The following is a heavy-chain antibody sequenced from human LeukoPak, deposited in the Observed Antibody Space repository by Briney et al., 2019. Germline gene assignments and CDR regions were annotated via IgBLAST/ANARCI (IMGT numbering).Heavy chain of an antibody. J-gene: IGHJ6*02. CDR2: INPSDGST. CDR3: ARDQYYDFWSGYGYYYGMDV. D-gene: IGHD3-3*01. Sequence: ASVKVSCKVSGYTLTELSMHWVRQAPGQGLEWMGLINPSDGSTSYAQKFQGRVTMTRDTSTSTVYMELSSLRSEDTAVYYCARDQYYDFWSGYGYYYGMDVWGQGTTVTVSS. CDR1: GYTLTELS. V-gene: IGHV1-46*01.